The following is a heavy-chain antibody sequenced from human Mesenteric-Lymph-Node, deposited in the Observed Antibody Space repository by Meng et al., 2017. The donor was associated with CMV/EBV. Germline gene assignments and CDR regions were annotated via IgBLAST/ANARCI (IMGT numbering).Heavy chain of an antibody. Sequence: GESLKISCAASWFTFSGSAMHWVRQASGKGPEWVGRIRSKANSYARAYAASVKGRFTISRDDSKNTAYLQMNSLKTEDTAVYYCTRGIVVPTGAFDIWGQGTMVTVSS. J-gene: IGHJ3*02. CDR2: IRSKANSYAR. CDR1: WFTFSGSA. V-gene: IGHV3-73*01. D-gene: IGHD3-22*01. CDR3: TRGIVVPTGAFDI.